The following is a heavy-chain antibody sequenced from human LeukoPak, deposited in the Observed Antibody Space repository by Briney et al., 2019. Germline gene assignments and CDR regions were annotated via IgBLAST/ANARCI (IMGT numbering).Heavy chain of an antibody. V-gene: IGHV3-48*02. CDR3: ARDLELVFYDSTAYEY. D-gene: IGHD3-22*01. CDR2: ISSSSSTI. CDR1: GFTFRSYS. J-gene: IGHJ4*02. Sequence: GGSLRLSCAASGFTFRSYSMNWVRQAPGKGLEWVSYISSSSSTIYYADSVKGRFTISRGNAKNSLYLQMNSLRDEDTAVYYCARDLELVFYDSTAYEYWGQGTLVTVSS.